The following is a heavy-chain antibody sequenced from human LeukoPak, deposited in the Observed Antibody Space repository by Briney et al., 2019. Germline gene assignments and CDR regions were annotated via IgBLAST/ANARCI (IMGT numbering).Heavy chain of an antibody. CDR1: GFTFSSHW. V-gene: IGHV3-7*01. Sequence: GGSLRLSCAASGFTFSSHWMSWVRQAPGKGQEWVANIKEDGSEKNYVDSVKGRFAISRDNAKNSLYLQLTSLRAEDTAVYYCARGPFVVITDWGQGTLVTVSS. J-gene: IGHJ1*01. CDR2: IKEDGSEK. D-gene: IGHD3-22*01. CDR3: ARGPFVVITD.